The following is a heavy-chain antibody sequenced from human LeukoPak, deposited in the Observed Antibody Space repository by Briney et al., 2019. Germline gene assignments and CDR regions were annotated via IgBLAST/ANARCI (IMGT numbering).Heavy chain of an antibody. V-gene: IGHV4-39*01. CDR1: GGSISSSSYY. Sequence: KTSETLSLTCTVSGGSISSSSYYWGWIRQPPGKGLEWIGNIYNSGSTYYNPSLKSRVTISVDTSKNQFSLKLNSVTAADTAVYYCATHGYSFGWYSAFDIWGQGTMVTVSS. CDR3: ATHGYSFGWYSAFDI. CDR2: IYNSGST. J-gene: IGHJ3*02. D-gene: IGHD6-13*01.